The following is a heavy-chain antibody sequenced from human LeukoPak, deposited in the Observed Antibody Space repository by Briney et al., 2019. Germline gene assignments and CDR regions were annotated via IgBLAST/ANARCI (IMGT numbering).Heavy chain of an antibody. Sequence: PGGSLRLSCAASGFTFSSYWMHWVRQVRGKGLVWVSRISSDGTSTTYADSVKGRFSISRDNSKNTLYLQMNSLRTEDTAVYYCWGVVLSATVDWGQGTMVTVSS. CDR2: ISSDGTST. V-gene: IGHV3-74*03. J-gene: IGHJ3*01. CDR1: GFTFSSYW. CDR3: WGVVLSATVD. D-gene: IGHD3-3*01.